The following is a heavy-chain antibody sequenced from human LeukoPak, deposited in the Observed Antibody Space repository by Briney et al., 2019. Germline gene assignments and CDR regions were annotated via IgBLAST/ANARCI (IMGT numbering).Heavy chain of an antibody. J-gene: IGHJ4*02. CDR2: ISSSGSTI. D-gene: IGHD3-3*01. V-gene: IGHV3-11*04. CDR1: GFTFSDYY. CDR3: ARASSRTVLRFLEWLLDC. Sequence: GGSLRLSCAASGFTFSDYYMSWIRQAPGKGLEWVSYISSSGSTIYYADSVKGRFTISRDNAKNSLYLQMNSLRAEDTAVYYCARASSRTVLRFLEWLLDCWGQGTLVTVSS.